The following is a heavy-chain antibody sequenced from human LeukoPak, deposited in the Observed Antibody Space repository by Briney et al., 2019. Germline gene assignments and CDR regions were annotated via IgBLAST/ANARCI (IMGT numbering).Heavy chain of an antibody. CDR2: IYPGDSDT. D-gene: IGHD2-15*01. J-gene: IGHJ3*02. V-gene: IGHV5-51*01. Sequence: GESLKISCKGSGYSFTRYWIGWVRQMPGKGLELMGIIYPGDSDTRYSPSFQGQVTISADKSISTAYLQWSSLKASDTAMYYCASLRYCSGGSCYSGAFDIWGQGTMVTVSS. CDR3: ASLRYCSGGSCYSGAFDI. CDR1: GYSFTRYW.